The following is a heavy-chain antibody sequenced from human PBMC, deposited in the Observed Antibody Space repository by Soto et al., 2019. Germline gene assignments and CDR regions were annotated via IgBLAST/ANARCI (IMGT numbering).Heavy chain of an antibody. Sequence: ETLSLTCAVYGGSFSGYYWSWIRQPPGKGLEWIGEINHRGSTNYNPSLKSRVTIAVDTSKNQFSLKLTSVTAADTAVYYCARPSGSYSYYYGMDVWGQGTTVTVSS. J-gene: IGHJ6*02. V-gene: IGHV4-34*01. D-gene: IGHD1-26*01. CDR1: GGSFSGYY. CDR2: INHRGST. CDR3: ARPSGSYSYYYGMDV.